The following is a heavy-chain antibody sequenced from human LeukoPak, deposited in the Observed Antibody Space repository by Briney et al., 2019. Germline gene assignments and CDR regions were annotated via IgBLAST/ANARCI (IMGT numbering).Heavy chain of an antibody. CDR3: ARDRTNDAFDI. V-gene: IGHV3-74*01. Sequence: GGSLRLSCAASGFTFSSYWMHWVRHAPGKGLVWVSRINSDGSSTSYADSVKGRFTISRDNAKNTLYLQMNSLRAEDTAVYYCARDRTNDAFDIWGQGTMVTVSS. CDR1: GFTFSSYW. J-gene: IGHJ3*02. CDR2: INSDGSST.